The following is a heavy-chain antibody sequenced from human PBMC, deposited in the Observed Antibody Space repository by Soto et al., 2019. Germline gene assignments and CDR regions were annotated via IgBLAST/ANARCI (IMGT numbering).Heavy chain of an antibody. J-gene: IGHJ3*02. Sequence: GASLKVSCKSSGYTFTGYYMHWVRQAPGQGLEWMGWINPNSGGTNYAQKFQGWVTMTRDTSISTAYMELSRLRSDDTAVYYCARALYYDILTGPDAFDIWGQGTMVTVSS. CDR1: GYTFTGYY. D-gene: IGHD3-9*01. V-gene: IGHV1-2*04. CDR3: ARALYYDILTGPDAFDI. CDR2: INPNSGGT.